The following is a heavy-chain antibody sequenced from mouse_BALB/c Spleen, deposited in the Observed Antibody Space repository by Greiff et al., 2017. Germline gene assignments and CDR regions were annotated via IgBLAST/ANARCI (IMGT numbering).Heavy chain of an antibody. D-gene: IGHD2-4*01. CDR3: ARGTMSLFDY. CDR1: GYTFTSYW. Sequence: VQLQQPGAELVKPGASVKLSCKASGYTFTSYWMHWVKQRPGQGLEWIGEINPSNGRTNYNEKFKSKATLTVDKSSSTAYMQLSSLTSEDSAVYYCARGTMSLFDYWGQGTTLTVSS. J-gene: IGHJ2*01. CDR2: INPSNGRT. V-gene: IGHV1S81*02.